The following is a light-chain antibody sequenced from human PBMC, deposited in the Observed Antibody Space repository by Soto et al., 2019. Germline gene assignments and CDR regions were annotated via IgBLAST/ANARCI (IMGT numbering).Light chain of an antibody. J-gene: IGKJ1*01. V-gene: IGKV3-20*01. CDR2: LAS. CDR3: QQYGSALWT. CDR1: QSVTNNY. Sequence: EIVLTQSPGTLSLSPGERATLSCRASQSVTNNYLAWYQQKTGQTPRLIVYLASSRAPGIPYRFSGSGSGTHFTLTIRRVEPEDFAVYYCQQYGSALWTFGQGTKLEIK.